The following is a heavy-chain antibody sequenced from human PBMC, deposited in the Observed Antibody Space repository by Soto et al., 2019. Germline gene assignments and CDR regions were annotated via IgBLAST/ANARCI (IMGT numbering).Heavy chain of an antibody. CDR3: ARLGSSEQIAVAGIFWFDP. CDR1: GYSFTSYW. J-gene: IGHJ5*02. V-gene: IGHV5-51*01. Sequence: LGESLKISCKGSGYSFTSYWIGWVRQMPGKGLEWMGIIYPGDSDTRYSPSFQGQVTISADKSISTAYLQWSSLKASDTAMYYCARLGSSEQIAVAGIFWFDPWGQGTLVTVSS. D-gene: IGHD6-19*01. CDR2: IYPGDSDT.